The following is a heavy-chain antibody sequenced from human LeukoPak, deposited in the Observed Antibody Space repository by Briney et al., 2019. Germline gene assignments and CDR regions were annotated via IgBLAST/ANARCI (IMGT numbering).Heavy chain of an antibody. CDR3: AKDVRSSGNFDY. D-gene: IGHD3-22*01. V-gene: IGHV3-23*01. CDR2: ISGSGGST. Sequence: GGSLRLSCAASGFTFSSYAMSWVRQAPGKGLEWVSAISGSGGSTYYADSVKGRFTISRDYSKNTLYLQMNSLRAEDTAVYYCAKDVRSSGNFDYWGQGTLVTVSS. CDR1: GFTFSSYA. J-gene: IGHJ4*02.